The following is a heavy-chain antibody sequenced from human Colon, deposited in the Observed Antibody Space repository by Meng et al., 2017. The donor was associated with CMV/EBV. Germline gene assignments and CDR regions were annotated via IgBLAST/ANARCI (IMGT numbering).Heavy chain of an antibody. CDR3: VKKTGKYCSTGPCPGYFDN. D-gene: IGHD2-2*01. CDR2: MYTADST. V-gene: IGHV3-53*05. CDR1: GFAVGGEY. Sequence: GESLKISCAASGFAVGGEYMAWVRQAPGKGLEWVSIMYTADSTFYADSVRGRFTISRDNSRNTLFLQMNSLGNGDTAVYYCVKKTGKYCSTGPCPGYFDNWGQGTLVTVSS. J-gene: IGHJ4*02.